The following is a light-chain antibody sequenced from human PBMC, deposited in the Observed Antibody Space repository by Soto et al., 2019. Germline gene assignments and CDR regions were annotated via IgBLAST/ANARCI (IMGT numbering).Light chain of an antibody. Sequence: DIQITQSPSSLSASVGDRVTITCRASQSIRSYLNWYQQKPGKAPKLLIYAASSLQSGVPSRFSGSGSGTDFTLTISSLQPDDFATYYCQQSYSSPPTFGQGTKLEIK. V-gene: IGKV1-39*01. J-gene: IGKJ2*01. CDR3: QQSYSSPPT. CDR1: QSIRSY. CDR2: AAS.